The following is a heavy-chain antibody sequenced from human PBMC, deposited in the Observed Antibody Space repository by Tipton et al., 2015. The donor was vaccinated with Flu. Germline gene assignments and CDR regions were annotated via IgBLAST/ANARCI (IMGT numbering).Heavy chain of an antibody. J-gene: IGHJ6*02. D-gene: IGHD6-19*01. V-gene: IGHV4-61*02. CDR1: GGSISSGNYY. CDR3: ARDGGVGSGWSYSGGNYYYGMDV. CDR2: IYTSGST. Sequence: TLSLTCTVSGGSISSGNYYWTWIRQPAGKGLEWIGRIYTSGSTNYNPSLKSRVTISVDTSKNQFSLKLSSVTAADTAVYYCARDGGVGSGWSYSGGNYYYGMDVWGQGTTVIVSS.